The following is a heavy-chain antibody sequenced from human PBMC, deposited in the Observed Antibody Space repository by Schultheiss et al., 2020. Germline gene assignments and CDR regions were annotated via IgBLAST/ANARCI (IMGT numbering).Heavy chain of an antibody. D-gene: IGHD4-23*01. J-gene: IGHJ6*04. V-gene: IGHV1-69*04. Sequence: SVKVSCKASGGTFSSYAISWVRQAPGQGLEWMGRIIPILGIANYAQKFQGRVTITADKSTSTAYMELSSLRSEDTAVYYCAREVSLGGNLYYYYYGMDVWGKGTTVTVYS. CDR1: GGTFSSYA. CDR3: AREVSLGGNLYYYYYGMDV. CDR2: IIPILGIA.